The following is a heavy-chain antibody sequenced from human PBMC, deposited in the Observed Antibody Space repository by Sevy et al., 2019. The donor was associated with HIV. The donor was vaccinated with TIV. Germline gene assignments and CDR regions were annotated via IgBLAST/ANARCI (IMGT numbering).Heavy chain of an antibody. Sequence: GGSLRLSCAASGFTFSDYYMSWIRQAPGKGLEWVSYISSSGSTIYYADSVKGRFTISRDNDKNSLYLQMNSLRAEDAAVYLCARDLGSAGSGGYLDYWGQGALVTVSS. CDR2: ISSSGSTI. D-gene: IGHD3-10*01. J-gene: IGHJ4*02. V-gene: IGHV3-11*01. CDR3: ARDLGSAGSGGYLDY. CDR1: GFTFSDYY.